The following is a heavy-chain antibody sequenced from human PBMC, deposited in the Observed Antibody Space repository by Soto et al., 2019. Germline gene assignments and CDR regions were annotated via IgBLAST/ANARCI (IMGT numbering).Heavy chain of an antibody. CDR2: VGIGSTKT. D-gene: IGHD3-16*01. Sequence: QVQLVQSGAEVKKPGASVKVSCKASGYTFTNYVIHWVRQAPGQSLEWMGWVGIGSTKTDYSQKFLGRVTFSRDTSANTAHMELNGLKSEDTAVYYCAREGVASATHPWGDAFDIWGQGTMVTVSS. CDR1: GYTFTNYV. V-gene: IGHV1-3*04. CDR3: AREGVASATHPWGDAFDI. J-gene: IGHJ3*02.